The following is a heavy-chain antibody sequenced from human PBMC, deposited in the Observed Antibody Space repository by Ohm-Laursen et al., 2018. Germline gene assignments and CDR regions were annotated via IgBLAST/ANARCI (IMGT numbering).Heavy chain of an antibody. D-gene: IGHD6-19*01. Sequence: SLRLSCAASGLTFSGSAMHWVRQASGRGLEWVGRIRIKANSYATAYAASVKGRFTISRDDSKNTAYLQMNSLKTEDSAVYYYTRHVDNSGWNFDYWGQGTLVTVSS. V-gene: IGHV3-73*01. CDR3: TRHVDNSGWNFDY. J-gene: IGHJ4*02. CDR1: GLTFSGSA. CDR2: IRIKANSYAT.